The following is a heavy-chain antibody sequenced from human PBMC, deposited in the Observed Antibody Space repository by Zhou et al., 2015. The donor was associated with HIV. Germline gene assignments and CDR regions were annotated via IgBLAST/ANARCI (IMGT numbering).Heavy chain of an antibody. V-gene: IGHV1-69*12. J-gene: IGHJ4*02. CDR2: IIPIFHTP. D-gene: IGHD1-26*01. Sequence: QVQLVQSGAEVKKPGSSVKVSCKASGGTFSSYTISWVRQAPGQGLEWMGGIIPIFHTPNYAQKFQGRVTITADESTSTAYMELSSLRSEDTAVYYCARVGSVGATGTYYFDYWGQGTLVTVSS. CDR3: ARVGSVGATGTYYFDY. CDR1: GGTFSSYT.